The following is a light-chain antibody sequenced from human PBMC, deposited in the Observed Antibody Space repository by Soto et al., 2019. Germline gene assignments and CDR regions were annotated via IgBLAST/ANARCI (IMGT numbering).Light chain of an antibody. CDR1: QSVSSSH. CDR2: VAS. V-gene: IGKV3-20*01. Sequence: EIVLTQSPGTLSLSPGERATLSCRASQSVSSSHLAWYKQKPGQAPRLPIYVASSRATGIPDRFSGSGSGTDFTLTISRLEPEDFAVYYCQQYGSSRGTFGQGTKVEIK. CDR3: QQYGSSRGT. J-gene: IGKJ1*01.